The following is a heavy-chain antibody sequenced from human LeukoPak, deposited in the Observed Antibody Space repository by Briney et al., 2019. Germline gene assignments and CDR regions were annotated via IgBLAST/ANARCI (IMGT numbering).Heavy chain of an antibody. Sequence: GGSLRLSCAASGFTFSSYAMSWVRQAPGKGLEWVSTITYSGGNTYYADSVKGRFTISRDNAKNSLYLQMNSLRAEDTAVYYCAREDGYSSSWYSDYWGQGTLVTVSS. J-gene: IGHJ4*02. D-gene: IGHD6-13*01. CDR2: ITYSGGNT. CDR3: AREDGYSSSWYSDY. CDR1: GFTFSSYA. V-gene: IGHV3-23*01.